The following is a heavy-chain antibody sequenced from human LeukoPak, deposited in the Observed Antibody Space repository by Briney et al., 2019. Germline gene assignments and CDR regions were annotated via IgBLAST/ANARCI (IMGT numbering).Heavy chain of an antibody. CDR1: GFTFSSYS. V-gene: IGHV3-21*01. Sequence: GGSLRLSCAASGFTFSSYSMNWVRQAPGKGLEWVSSISSSSSYIYYADSVKGRFTISRDNAKNSLYLQMNSLRAEDTAVYYCARDSDQLLRYTSYYYGMDVWGRGTTVTVSS. D-gene: IGHD2-2*01. CDR3: ARDSDQLLRYTSYYYGMDV. J-gene: IGHJ6*02. CDR2: ISSSSSYI.